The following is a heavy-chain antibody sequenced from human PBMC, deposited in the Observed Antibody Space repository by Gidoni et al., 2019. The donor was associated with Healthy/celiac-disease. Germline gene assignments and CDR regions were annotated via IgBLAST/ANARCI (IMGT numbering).Heavy chain of an antibody. CDR2: ISSSGSTI. D-gene: IGHD3-16*02. Sequence: EVQLVESGGGLVQPGGSLRLSCAASGFTFSSYEMNWVRQAPGKGLEWVSYISSSGSTIYYADSVKGRFTISRDNAKNSLYLQMNSLRAEDTAVYYCARDSYDYIWGSYRFSYWGQGTLVTVSS. J-gene: IGHJ4*02. CDR1: GFTFSSYE. V-gene: IGHV3-48*03. CDR3: ARDSYDYIWGSYRFSY.